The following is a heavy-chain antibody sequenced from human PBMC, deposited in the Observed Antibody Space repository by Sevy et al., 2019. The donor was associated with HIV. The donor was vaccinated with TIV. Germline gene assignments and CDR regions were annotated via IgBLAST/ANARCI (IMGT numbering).Heavy chain of an antibody. J-gene: IGHJ4*02. Sequence: SETLSLTCTVSGGSISSSSFYWGWIRQPPGKGLEWIGSIYYSGSTYYNPSLKSRVTISVDTSKNQFSLKLSSVTAADTAVYYCARGQQGLVHWGQGTLVTVSS. D-gene: IGHD6-19*01. CDR3: ARGQQGLVH. CDR2: IYYSGST. V-gene: IGHV4-39*01. CDR1: GGSISSSSFY.